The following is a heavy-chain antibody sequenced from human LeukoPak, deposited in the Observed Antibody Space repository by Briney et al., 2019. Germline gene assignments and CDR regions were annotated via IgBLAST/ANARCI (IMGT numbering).Heavy chain of an antibody. V-gene: IGHV4-59*02. CDR3: ARDSVVPASYYYYGMDV. CDR2: IYYSGST. Sequence: SETLSLTCIVSGGSVSSYYWSWIRQPPGKGLEWIGYIYYSGSTNYDPSLKSRVTISVGTSKNQFSLKLSSVTAADTAVYYCARDSVVPASYYYYGMDVWGQGTTVTVSS. J-gene: IGHJ6*02. CDR1: GGSVSSYY. D-gene: IGHD2-2*01.